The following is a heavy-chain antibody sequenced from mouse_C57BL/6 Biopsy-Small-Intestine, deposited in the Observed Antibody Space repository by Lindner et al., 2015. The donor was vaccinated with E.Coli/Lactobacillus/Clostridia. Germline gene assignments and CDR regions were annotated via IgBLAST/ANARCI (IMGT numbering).Heavy chain of an antibody. CDR3: ARVQAYGAPFDY. CDR2: IFPTLGIP. J-gene: IGHJ4*01. D-gene: IGHD6-5*01. V-gene: IGHV1-63*01. Sequence: SVKVSCKASGGTLSNYTINWVRQAPGQGLEWMGGIFPTLGIPNYAQKFQGRVTITADKSTSTAYMELNSLRSEDTAMCYCARVQAYGAPFDYWGQGTLVTVSS. CDR1: GGTLSNYT.